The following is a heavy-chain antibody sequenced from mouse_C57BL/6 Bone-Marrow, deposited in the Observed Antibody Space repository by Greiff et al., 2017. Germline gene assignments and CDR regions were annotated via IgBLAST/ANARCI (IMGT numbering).Heavy chain of an antibody. Sequence: EVQGVESGPVLVKPGASVKMSCKASGYTFTDYYTNWVKQSHGKSLEWIGVINPYNGGTSYNQKFKGKATLTVDKSSSTAYLELNSLTSEDSAVYCCARRDYGSSWFAYWGQGTLVTVSA. J-gene: IGHJ3*01. V-gene: IGHV1-19*01. CDR2: INPYNGGT. CDR3: ARRDYGSSWFAY. CDR1: GYTFTDYY. D-gene: IGHD1-1*01.